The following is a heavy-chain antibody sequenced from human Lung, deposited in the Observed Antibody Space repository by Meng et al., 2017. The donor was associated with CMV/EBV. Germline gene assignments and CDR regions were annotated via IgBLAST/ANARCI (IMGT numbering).Heavy chain of an antibody. CDR1: GGSFSGYY. Sequence: GSLRLXCAVYGGSFSGYYWSWIRQPPGKGLEWIGEINHSGSTNYNPSLKSRVTISVDTSKNQFSLKLSSVTAADTAVYYCARGAWNYVGVFDYSGRGTLVTVSS. CDR2: INHSGST. J-gene: IGHJ4*02. CDR3: ARGAWNYVGVFDY. D-gene: IGHD1-7*01. V-gene: IGHV4-34*01.